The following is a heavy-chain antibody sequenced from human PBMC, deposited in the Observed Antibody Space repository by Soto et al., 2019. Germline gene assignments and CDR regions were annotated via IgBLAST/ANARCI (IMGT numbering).Heavy chain of an antibody. Sequence: QVQLVQSGAEVKKPGSSVKVSCNASGDTFSSYAISWVRQAPGQGLEWMGGIIPIFGTANYAQKFQGRVTITADESTSTAYMELSSLRSEDTAVYYCACSGSSWYYRYYGMDVWGQGTTVTVSS. CDR2: IIPIFGTA. CDR3: ACSGSSWYYRYYGMDV. V-gene: IGHV1-69*01. CDR1: GDTFSSYA. J-gene: IGHJ6*02. D-gene: IGHD6-13*01.